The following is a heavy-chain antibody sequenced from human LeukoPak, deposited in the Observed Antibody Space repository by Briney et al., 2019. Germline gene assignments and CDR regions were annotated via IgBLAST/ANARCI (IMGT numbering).Heavy chain of an antibody. CDR2: IYHSGST. Sequence: SETLSLTCAVSGGSISSGGYSWSWIRQPPGKGLEWIGYIYHSGSTYYNPSLKSRVTISVDTSKNQFSLKLSSVTAADTAVYYCARQTGRTRPSLWGQGTLVTVSS. CDR3: ARQTGRTRPSL. D-gene: IGHD1-14*01. V-gene: IGHV4-30-2*01. J-gene: IGHJ4*02. CDR1: GGSISSGGYS.